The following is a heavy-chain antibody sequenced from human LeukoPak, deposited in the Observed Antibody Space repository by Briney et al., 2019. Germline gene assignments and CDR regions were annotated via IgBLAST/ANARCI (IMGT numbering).Heavy chain of an antibody. Sequence: GKSLRLSCVASGFSFSDSVIHWVRQAPGKGLEWVAVISHDVKTTYYADSAKGRFTISRDNSRNTVFLQMNRLRPEDTAVYYCVKEAYYGWGSTPTFYFDYWGQGTRVTVSS. CDR2: ISHDVKTT. D-gene: IGHD3-10*01. CDR1: GFSFSDSV. V-gene: IGHV3-30*04. CDR3: VKEAYYGWGSTPTFYFDY. J-gene: IGHJ4*02.